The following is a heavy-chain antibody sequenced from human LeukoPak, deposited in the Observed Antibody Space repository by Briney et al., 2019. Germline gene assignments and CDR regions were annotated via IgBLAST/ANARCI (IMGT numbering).Heavy chain of an antibody. J-gene: IGHJ6*02. CDR1: GGSISSYY. D-gene: IGHD3-10*01. CDR3: ARSPYYSYYYYGMDV. V-gene: IGHV4-59*08. Sequence: SETPSLTCTVSGGSISSYYWSWIRQPPGKGLEWIGYIYYSGSTNYNPSLKSRVTISVDTSKNQFSLKLSSVTAADTAVYYCARSPYYSYYYYGMDVWGQGTTVTVSS. CDR2: IYYSGST.